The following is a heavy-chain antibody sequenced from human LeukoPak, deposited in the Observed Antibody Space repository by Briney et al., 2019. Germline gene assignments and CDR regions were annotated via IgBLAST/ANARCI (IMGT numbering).Heavy chain of an antibody. D-gene: IGHD3-16*02. CDR3: ARDGERGELSLYMDY. J-gene: IGHJ4*02. CDR2: ISSSSTYI. Sequence: GGSLRLSCAASGFTFSSYEMNWVRQAPGKGLEWVSSISSSSTYIYYADSVKGRFTISRDNAKNSLYLQMNSLRAEDTAEYYCARDGERGELSLYMDYWGQGTLVTVSS. V-gene: IGHV3-21*01. CDR1: GFTFSSYE.